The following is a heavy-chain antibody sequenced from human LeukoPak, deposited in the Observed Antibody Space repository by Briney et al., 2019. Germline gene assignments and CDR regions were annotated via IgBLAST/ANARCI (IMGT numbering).Heavy chain of an antibody. CDR1: GYSFTSYW. V-gene: IGHV5-51*01. CDR3: ARPHGPGNDRFDY. CDR2: IFPGDSDT. Sequence: GESLKISCKSSGYSFTSYWIGWVRQMPGKGLEWMGIIFPGDSDTRYSPSFQGQVTISADKSISTAYLQWSSLRASDTAMYYCARPHGPGNDRFDYWGQGTLVTVSS. D-gene: IGHD5-12*01. J-gene: IGHJ4*02.